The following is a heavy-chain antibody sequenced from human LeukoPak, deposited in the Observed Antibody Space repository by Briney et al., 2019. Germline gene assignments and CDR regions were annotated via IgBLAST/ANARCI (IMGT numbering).Heavy chain of an antibody. V-gene: IGHV4-39*07. CDR3: ARVPRGVVGYYYYMDV. Sequence: SETLSLTCTVSGGSISSSSYYWGWIRQPPGKGLEWIGSIYHSGSTYYNPSLKSRVTISVDTSKNQFSLKLSSVTAADTAVYYCARVPRGVVGYYYYMDVWGKGTTVTVSS. J-gene: IGHJ6*03. CDR1: GGSISSSSYY. CDR2: IYHSGST. D-gene: IGHD2-15*01.